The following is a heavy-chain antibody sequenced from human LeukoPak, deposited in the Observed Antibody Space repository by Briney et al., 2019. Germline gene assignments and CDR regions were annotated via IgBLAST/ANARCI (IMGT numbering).Heavy chain of an antibody. J-gene: IGHJ6*02. Sequence: ASVKVSCKASGYTSTSYAMHWVRQAPGQRLEWMGWINAGNGNTKYSQKFQGRVTITRDTSASTAYMELSSLRSEDTAVYYCARDLADYYYYGMDVWGQGTTVTVSS. CDR2: INAGNGNT. CDR1: GYTSTSYA. D-gene: IGHD6-25*01. V-gene: IGHV1-3*01. CDR3: ARDLADYYYYGMDV.